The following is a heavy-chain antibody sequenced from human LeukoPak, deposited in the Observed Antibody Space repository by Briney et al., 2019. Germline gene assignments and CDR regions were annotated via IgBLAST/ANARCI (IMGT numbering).Heavy chain of an antibody. V-gene: IGHV1-18*01. J-gene: IGHJ4*02. CDR2: ISAYNGNT. CDR3: ASGLRYFDWFCY. CDR1: GYTFTGFY. Sequence: ASVKVSCKASGYTFTGFYIHWVRQAPGQGLEWMGWISAYNGNTNYAQKLQGRVTMTTDTSTSTAYMELRSLRSDDTAVYYCASGLRYFDWFCYWGQGTLVTVSS. D-gene: IGHD3-9*01.